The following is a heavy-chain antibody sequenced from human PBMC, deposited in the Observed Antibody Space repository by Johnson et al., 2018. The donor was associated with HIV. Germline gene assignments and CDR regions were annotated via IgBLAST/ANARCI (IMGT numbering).Heavy chain of an antibody. CDR2: IRYDGSNK. CDR1: GFTFSSYG. D-gene: IGHD3-22*01. V-gene: IGHV3-30*02. CDR3: AKDLYYDSSGYVTRPMGAFDI. J-gene: IGHJ3*02. Sequence: QVQLVESGGGVVQPGGSLRLSCAASGFTFSSYGMHWVRPAPGKGLEWVPFIRYDGSNKYYADSVKGRFTISRANSKNSLYLQMNSLRAEDTAVYYCAKDLYYDSSGYVTRPMGAFDIWGQGTMVTVSS.